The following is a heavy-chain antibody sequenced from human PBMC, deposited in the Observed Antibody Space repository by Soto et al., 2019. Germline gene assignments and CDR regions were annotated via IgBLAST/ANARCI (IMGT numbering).Heavy chain of an antibody. CDR2: IYESGYT. D-gene: IGHD5-18*01. Sequence: LSLTCTVSGASVSSGAYYWGWVRQRPGRGLEWIGYIYESGYTYYNTSLKSRLTISLDRSNNQFSLGLTSVTAADTAVYYCVRALRHTAMVYPWLDPWGQGTLVTVSS. CDR1: GASVSSGAYY. J-gene: IGHJ5*02. CDR3: VRALRHTAMVYPWLDP. V-gene: IGHV4-31*03.